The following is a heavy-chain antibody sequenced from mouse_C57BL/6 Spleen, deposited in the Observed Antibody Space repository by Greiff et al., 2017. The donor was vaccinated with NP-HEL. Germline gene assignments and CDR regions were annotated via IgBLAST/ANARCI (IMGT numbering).Heavy chain of an antibody. D-gene: IGHD3-3*01. J-gene: IGHJ2*01. V-gene: IGHV5-6*01. CDR2: ISSGGSYT. CDR1: GFTFSSYG. Sequence: EVQLVESGGDLVKPGGSLKLSCAASGFTFSSYGMSWVRQTPDKRLEWVATISSGGSYTYYPDSVKGRFTISRDNAKNTLYLQMSSLKSEDTAMYYCARHGGRGDYFDYWGQGTTLTVSS. CDR3: ARHGGRGDYFDY.